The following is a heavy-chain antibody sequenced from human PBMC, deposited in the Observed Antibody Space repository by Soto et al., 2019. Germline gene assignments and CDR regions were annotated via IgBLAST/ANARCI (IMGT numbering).Heavy chain of an antibody. CDR3: ARAWLIRYYFDY. CDR2: IYYSGST. V-gene: IGHV4-31*03. CDR1: GGSISSGGYY. J-gene: IGHJ4*02. D-gene: IGHD6-19*01. Sequence: SETLSLTCTVSGGSISSGGYYWSWIRQHPGKGLEWIGYIYYSGSTYYNPSLKSRVTISVDTSKNQFSLKLSSVTAADTAVYYCARAWLIRYYFDYWGQGTLVTVSS.